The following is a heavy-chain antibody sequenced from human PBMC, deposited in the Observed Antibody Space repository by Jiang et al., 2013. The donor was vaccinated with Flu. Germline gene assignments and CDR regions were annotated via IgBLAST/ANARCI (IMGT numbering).Heavy chain of an antibody. J-gene: IGHJ4*02. D-gene: IGHD6-13*01. CDR3: VANRGWAAGAAFDH. CDR1: GFTFSTYA. CDR2: IPGGGGST. V-gene: IGHV3-23*01. Sequence: QLLESGGDLVQPGGSLRLSCAASGFTFSTYAMNWVRQAPGKGLEWVSVIPGGGGSTYYTDSVKGRFTISRDNSKNTVYLQMNSLTAQDTAVYYCVANRGWAAGAAFDHWGQGTLVSVSS.